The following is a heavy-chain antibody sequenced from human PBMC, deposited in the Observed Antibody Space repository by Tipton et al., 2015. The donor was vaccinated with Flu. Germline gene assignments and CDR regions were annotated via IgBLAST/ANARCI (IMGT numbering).Heavy chain of an antibody. CDR3: ARTRSYSPYYYYFYYMDV. J-gene: IGHJ6*03. CDR1: GGSISSYY. CDR2: IYYSGST. D-gene: IGHD2-15*01. Sequence: TLSLTCTVSGGSISSYYWSWIRQPPGKGLEWIGYIYYSGSTNYNPSLKSRVTISVDTSKNQFSLKLSSVTAADTAVYYCARTRSYSPYYYYFYYMDVWGKGTTVTVSS. V-gene: IGHV4-59*08.